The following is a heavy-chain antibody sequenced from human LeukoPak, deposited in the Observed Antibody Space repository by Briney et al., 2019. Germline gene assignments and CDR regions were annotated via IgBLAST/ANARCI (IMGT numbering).Heavy chain of an antibody. D-gene: IGHD3-10*01. Sequence: ASVKVSCKASGYTFTGYYMHWVRQAPGQGLEWMGIINPSGGSTNYAQKFQGRVTMTRDTSTSTVYMELSSLRSKDTAVYYCARAWSPITMVRGTNWFDPWGQGTLVTVSS. CDR2: INPSGGST. CDR3: ARAWSPITMVRGTNWFDP. J-gene: IGHJ5*02. V-gene: IGHV1-46*01. CDR1: GYTFTGYY.